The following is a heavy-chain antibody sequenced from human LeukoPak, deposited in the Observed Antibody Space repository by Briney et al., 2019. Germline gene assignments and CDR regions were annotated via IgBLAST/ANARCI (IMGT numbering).Heavy chain of an antibody. CDR1: GFSFSIYG. Sequence: GGSLRLSCAASGFSFSIYGMSWVRQTPGKGLEWVSGISGSGGNTCYTDSVKGRFTISRDNTKNTLYLQMNSLRAEDTAVYYCAKFLLWFGEPFDYWGQGTLVTVSS. CDR2: ISGSGGNT. D-gene: IGHD3-10*01. CDR3: AKFLLWFGEPFDY. J-gene: IGHJ4*02. V-gene: IGHV3-23*01.